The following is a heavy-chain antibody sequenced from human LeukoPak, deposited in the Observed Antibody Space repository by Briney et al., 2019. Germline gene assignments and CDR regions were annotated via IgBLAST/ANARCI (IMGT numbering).Heavy chain of an antibody. CDR3: ARDRGYSSGYYIDY. CDR1: GGSISSGDYY. J-gene: IGHJ4*02. CDR2: IYYSGST. Sequence: SETLSLTXTVSGGSISSGDYYWSWIRQPPGKGLEWIGYIYYSGSTYYNPSLKSRVTISVDTSKNQFSLKLSSVTAADTAVYYCARDRGYSSGYYIDYWGQGTLVTVSS. V-gene: IGHV4-30-4*08. D-gene: IGHD6-19*01.